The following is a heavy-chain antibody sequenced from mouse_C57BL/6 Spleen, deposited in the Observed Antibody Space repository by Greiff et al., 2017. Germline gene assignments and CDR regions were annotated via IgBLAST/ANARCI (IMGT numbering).Heavy chain of an antibody. D-gene: IGHD2-12*01. V-gene: IGHV1-15*01. CDR1: GYTFTDYE. CDR2: IDPETGGT. J-gene: IGHJ4*01. CDR3: TVHYSYAMDY. Sequence: VQLQQSGAELVRPGASVTPSCKASGYTFTDYEMHWVKQTPVHGLEWIGAIDPETGGTAYNQKFKGKAILTADKSSSTAYMELRSLTSEDSAVYYCTVHYSYAMDYWGQGTSVTVSS.